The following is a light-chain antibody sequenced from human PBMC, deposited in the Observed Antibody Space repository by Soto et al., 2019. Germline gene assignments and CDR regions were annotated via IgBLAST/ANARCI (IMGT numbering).Light chain of an antibody. Sequence: QSALTQPASVSGSPGQSITISCTGTSSDVGAYNYVSWYQQHPGKVPKVMIFDVSSRPSGVSNRFSGSESGNTASLTISGLQTEDEADYYCSSYTTSRNVVFGGGTKLTVL. V-gene: IGLV2-14*03. CDR3: SSYTTSRNVV. CDR2: DVS. J-gene: IGLJ2*01. CDR1: SSDVGAYNY.